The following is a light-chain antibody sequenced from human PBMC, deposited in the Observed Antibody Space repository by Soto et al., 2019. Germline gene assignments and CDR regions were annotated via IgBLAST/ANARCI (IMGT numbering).Light chain of an antibody. CDR3: AAWDDSLSAVV. Sequence: QSVLTQPPSASGTPGQRVTISCSGGSTNIGNNAVYWYQHLPGTAPKLLIYRSDRRPSGVPERISGSKSGSSASLAISGLRSEDEADDYCAAWDDSLSAVVFGGGTKLTVL. CDR2: RSD. V-gene: IGLV1-47*01. J-gene: IGLJ2*01. CDR1: STNIGNNA.